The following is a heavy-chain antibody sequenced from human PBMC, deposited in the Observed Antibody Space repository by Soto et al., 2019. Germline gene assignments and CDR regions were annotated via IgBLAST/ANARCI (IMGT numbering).Heavy chain of an antibody. Sequence: GGSLRLSCLASGFTFIDFAMTCVRHVPGRGLEWVASLDGAGGSTYYAESVRGRFSISRDNSQNTLFLQMKRLTVDDTAIYYCAAPRDEYGSGVSWFTYGMDIWGQGTTVTVSS. CDR1: GFTFIDFA. CDR2: LDGAGGST. J-gene: IGHJ6*02. V-gene: IGHV3-23*01. D-gene: IGHD3-10*01. CDR3: AAPRDEYGSGVSWFTYGMDI.